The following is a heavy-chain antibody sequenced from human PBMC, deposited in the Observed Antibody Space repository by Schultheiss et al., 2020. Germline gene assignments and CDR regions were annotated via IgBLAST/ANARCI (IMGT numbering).Heavy chain of an antibody. CDR3: ARDRLGYCSGGSCFNWFDP. J-gene: IGHJ5*02. V-gene: IGHV4-34*01. D-gene: IGHD2-15*01. CDR2: INHSGST. Sequence: SETLSLTCAVYGGSFSGYYWSWIRQPPGKGLEWIGEINHSGSTNYNPSLKSRVTISVDTSKNQFSLKLTSVTAADTAVYYCARDRLGYCSGGSCFNWFDPWGQGTLVTVS. CDR1: GGSFSGYY.